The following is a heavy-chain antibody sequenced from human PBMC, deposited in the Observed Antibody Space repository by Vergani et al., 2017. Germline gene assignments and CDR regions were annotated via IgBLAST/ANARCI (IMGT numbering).Heavy chain of an antibody. V-gene: IGHV3-33*08. CDR2: IWYDGSNK. Sequence: VQLVESGGGLVKPGGSLRLSCAASGFTFSSYSMNWVRQAPGKGLEWVAVIWYDGSNKYYADSVKGRFTISRDNSKNTLYLQMNSLRAEDTAVYYCARALRPDYWGQGTLVTVSS. CDR1: GFTFSSYS. J-gene: IGHJ4*02. CDR3: ARALRPDY.